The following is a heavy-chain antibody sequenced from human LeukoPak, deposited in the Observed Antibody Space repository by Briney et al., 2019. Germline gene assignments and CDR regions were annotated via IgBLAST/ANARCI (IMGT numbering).Heavy chain of an antibody. CDR1: GGSISSYY. J-gene: IGHJ3*02. D-gene: IGHD6-19*01. CDR3: ARLRPYSSGWYGAFDI. Sequence: SETLSLTCTVSGGSISSYYWSWIRQPPGKGLEWIGYNSGSTNYNPSLKSRVTISVDTSKNQFSLKLSSVTAADTAVYYCARLRPYSSGWYGAFDIWGQGTMVTVSS. CDR2: NSGST. V-gene: IGHV4-59*01.